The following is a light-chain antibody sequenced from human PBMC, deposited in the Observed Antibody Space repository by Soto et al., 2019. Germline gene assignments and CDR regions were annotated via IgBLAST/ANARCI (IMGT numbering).Light chain of an antibody. CDR2: DAS. V-gene: IGKV3-11*01. CDR1: QSVSSY. Sequence: EIVLTQSPATLSLSPGERATLSCRASQSVSSYLAWYQQKPRQTPALLIYDASNRATGIPARFSGSGSGTDFTLTISSLEPEDFAVYYCQQRSNWPLTFGGGTKVEI. J-gene: IGKJ4*01. CDR3: QQRSNWPLT.